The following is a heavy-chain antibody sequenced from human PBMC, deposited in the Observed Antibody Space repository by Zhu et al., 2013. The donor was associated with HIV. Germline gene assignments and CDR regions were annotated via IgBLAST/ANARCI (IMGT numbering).Heavy chain of an antibody. V-gene: IGHV1-24*01. CDR2: FNLEDGKF. CDR1: GYALTEFS. Sequence: QVQLVQSGAEVKKPGASVKVSCKVSGYALTEFSMHWVRQAPGKGLEWMGGFNLEDGKFVYAQTFQGRVTMTEVTFTDTAYMELSSLRPEDTAVYYCARRSHTDYDFWSGYPYYYYYYMDVWGKGTTVTVSS. CDR3: ARRSHTDYDFWSGYPYYYYYYMDV. J-gene: IGHJ6*03. D-gene: IGHD3-3*01.